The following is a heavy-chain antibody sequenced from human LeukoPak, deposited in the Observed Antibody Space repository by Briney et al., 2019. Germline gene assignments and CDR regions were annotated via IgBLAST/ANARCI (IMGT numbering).Heavy chain of an antibody. V-gene: IGHV4-59*01. CDR2: IYYSGST. D-gene: IGHD6-13*01. CDR3: ASGSVAAAPYFDY. Sequence: SETLSLTCTVSGGSISSYYWSWIRQPPGKGLEWIGYIYYSGSTNHNPSLKSRVTISVDTSKNQFSLKLSSVTAADTAVYYCASGSVAAAPYFDYWGQGTLVTVSS. J-gene: IGHJ4*02. CDR1: GGSISSYY.